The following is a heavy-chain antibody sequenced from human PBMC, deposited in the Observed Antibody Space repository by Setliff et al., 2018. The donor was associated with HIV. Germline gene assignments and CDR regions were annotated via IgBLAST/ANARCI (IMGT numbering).Heavy chain of an antibody. J-gene: IGHJ6*03. V-gene: IGHV4-4*08. CDR1: GGSISSHY. Sequence: SETLSLTCTVSGGSISSHYWSWIRQPPGKGLAWIGHIYTSGSTNYNPSLKSRVTMSVGTSKNQFSLKLSSVTAADTAVYYCARCYYNFWSGYPLDYMDVWGKGTTVTVSS. CDR3: ARCYYNFWSGYPLDYMDV. CDR2: IYTSGST. D-gene: IGHD3-3*01.